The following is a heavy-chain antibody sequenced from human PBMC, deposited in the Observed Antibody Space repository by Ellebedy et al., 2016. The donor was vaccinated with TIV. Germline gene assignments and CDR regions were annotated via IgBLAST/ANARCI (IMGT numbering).Heavy chain of an antibody. V-gene: IGHV3-53*01. CDR2: IYSGGST. D-gene: IGHD5-12*01. CDR1: GFTVSSNY. Sequence: GESLKISCAASGFTVSSNYMNWVRQAPGKGLEWVSVIYSGGSTYYADSVKGRFTISRDNSKNTLYLQMNSLRAEETAVYYCAKDYSGLRGLDVWGQGTTVTVSS. J-gene: IGHJ6*02. CDR3: AKDYSGLRGLDV.